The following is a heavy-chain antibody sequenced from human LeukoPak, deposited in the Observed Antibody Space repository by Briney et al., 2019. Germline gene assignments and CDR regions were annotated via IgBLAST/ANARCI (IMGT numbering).Heavy chain of an antibody. D-gene: IGHD1-1*01. V-gene: IGHV3-7*01. CDR3: ARMDQTDSYAFDI. CDR1: GFTFSSYW. J-gene: IGHJ3*02. Sequence: GGSLRLSCAVSGFTFSSYWMSWVRQAPGKGLEWVANIKQGGIEKNYVDSVKGRFTISRDNAKNSLYLQMNSLRDEDTAVYYCARMDQTDSYAFDIWGQGTMVTVSS. CDR2: IKQGGIEK.